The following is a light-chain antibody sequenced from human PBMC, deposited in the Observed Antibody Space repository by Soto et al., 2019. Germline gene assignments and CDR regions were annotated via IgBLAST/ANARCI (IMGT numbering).Light chain of an antibody. Sequence: QSVLTQPPSASGSPGQSVTISCTGASSDVGGYNFVSWYQHHPGKAPRLMIYDVTQRPSGVPDRFSGSKSGNTASLTVSGLQFDDEAYYYCSSYAGSITPVAFGGGTKLTVL. CDR3: SSYAGSITPVA. V-gene: IGLV2-8*01. CDR1: SSDVGGYNF. J-gene: IGLJ2*01. CDR2: DVT.